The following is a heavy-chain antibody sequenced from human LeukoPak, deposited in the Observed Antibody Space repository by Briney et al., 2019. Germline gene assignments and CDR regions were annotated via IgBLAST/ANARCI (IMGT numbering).Heavy chain of an antibody. J-gene: IGHJ4*02. CDR2: INPSGGST. D-gene: IGHD6-6*01. V-gene: IGHV1-46*01. Sequence: ASVKVSCKASGYTFTSYYMHWVRQAPGQGLEWMGIINPSGGSTSYAQKFQGRVTITRDMSTSTAYMELSSLRSEDTAVYYCAVHLEYSSWTAHRGILDYWGQGTLVTVSS. CDR1: GYTFTSYY. CDR3: AVHLEYSSWTAHRGILDY.